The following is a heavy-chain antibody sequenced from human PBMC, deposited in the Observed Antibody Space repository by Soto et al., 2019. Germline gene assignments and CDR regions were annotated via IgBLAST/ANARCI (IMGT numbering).Heavy chain of an antibody. CDR2: MNPNSGNT. D-gene: IGHD3-10*01. V-gene: IGHV1-8*01. CDR3: ARGAPLWFGEFFGFDP. CDR1: GYTFTSYD. Sequence: ASVKVSCKASGYTFTSYDINWVRQATGQGLEWMGWMNPNSGNTGYAQKFQGRVTMTRNTSISTAYMELSSLRSEDTAVYYCARGAPLWFGEFFGFDPWGQGTLVTVSS. J-gene: IGHJ5*02.